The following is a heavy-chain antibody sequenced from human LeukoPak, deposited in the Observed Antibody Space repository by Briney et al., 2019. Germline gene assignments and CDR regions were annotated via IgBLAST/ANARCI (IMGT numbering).Heavy chain of an antibody. D-gene: IGHD2-2*01. CDR1: GYSISSGYY. CDR3: ARDRHDCSSTSCLNWFDP. J-gene: IGHJ5*02. CDR2: IYTSGST. Sequence: SETLSLTCTVSGYSISSGYYWSWIRQPAGKGLEWIGRIYTSGSTNYNPSLKSRVTMSVDTSKNQFSLKLSSVTAADTAVYYCARDRHDCSSTSCLNWFDPWGQGTLVTVSS. V-gene: IGHV4-4*07.